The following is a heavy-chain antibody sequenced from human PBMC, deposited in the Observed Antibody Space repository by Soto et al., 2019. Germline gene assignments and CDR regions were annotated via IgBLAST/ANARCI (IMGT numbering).Heavy chain of an antibody. CDR1: GYSFTSYW. J-gene: IGHJ6*02. Sequence: PGVSLKISCKGSGYSFTSYWIGWVRQMPGKGLEWMGIIYPGDSDTRYSPSFQGQVTISADKSISTAYLQWSSLKASDTAMYYCARQKIYDFWSGYSARDYYYYGMDVWGQGTTVTVSS. V-gene: IGHV5-51*01. CDR2: IYPGDSDT. CDR3: ARQKIYDFWSGYSARDYYYYGMDV. D-gene: IGHD3-3*01.